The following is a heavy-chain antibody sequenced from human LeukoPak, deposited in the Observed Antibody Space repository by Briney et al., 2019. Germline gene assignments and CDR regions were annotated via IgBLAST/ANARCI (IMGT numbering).Heavy chain of an antibody. CDR3: ARGGSITMVRGVITWFDP. V-gene: IGHV4-39*07. CDR1: GGSISSSSCY. Sequence: SETLSLTCTVSGGSISSSSCYWGWIRQPPGKGLEWIGTIYYSGSTYYNPSLRSRVTISLDTSKNQFSLELSSVTAADTAVYYCARGGSITMVRGVITWFDPWGQGTLVTVSS. CDR2: IYYSGST. D-gene: IGHD3-10*01. J-gene: IGHJ5*02.